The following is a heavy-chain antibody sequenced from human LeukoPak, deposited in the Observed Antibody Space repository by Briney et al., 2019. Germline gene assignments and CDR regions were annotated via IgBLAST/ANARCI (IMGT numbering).Heavy chain of an antibody. V-gene: IGHV3-48*04. CDR3: ASLPPGLLGSDY. D-gene: IGHD1-26*01. Sequence: GGSLRLSCAASGFTFSSYWMSWVRQTPGKGLGWVSYISSSGSTIYYADSVKGRFTISRDNAKNSLYLQMNSLRAEDTAVYYCASLPPGLLGSDYWGQGTLVTVSS. CDR2: ISSSGSTI. J-gene: IGHJ4*02. CDR1: GFTFSSYW.